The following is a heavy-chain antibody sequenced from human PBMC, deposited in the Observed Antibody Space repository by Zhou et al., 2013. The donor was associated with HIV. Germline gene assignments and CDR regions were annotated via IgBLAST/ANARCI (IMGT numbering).Heavy chain of an antibody. V-gene: IGHV1-18*01. CDR2: ISAYNGNT. J-gene: IGHJ3*02. CDR3: ARVELGIFQFPLRHAFDI. CDR1: GYNFFSYG. D-gene: IGHD3-16*01. Sequence: QVQLVQSGSEVKKSGASVNVSCKASGYNFFSYGISWVRQAPGQGLEWMGWISAYNGNTNYVQKLQGRVTMTTDTSTSTAYMELRSLRSDDTAVYYCARVELGIFQFPLRHAFDIWGQGTKVIVSS.